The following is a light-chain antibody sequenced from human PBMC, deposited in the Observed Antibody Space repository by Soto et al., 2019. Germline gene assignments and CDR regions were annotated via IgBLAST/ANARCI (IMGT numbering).Light chain of an antibody. J-gene: IGKJ1*01. CDR2: AAS. Sequence: DIQMTQSPSSLSASVGDRVTITCRASQGISTYLNWYQQKPGKAPKLLIYAASSLQSGVPSRFSGSGSETDFTLTISSLQTEDFATYSCQQSYSTTWTFGQGTKWIS. CDR1: QGISTY. CDR3: QQSYSTTWT. V-gene: IGKV1-39*01.